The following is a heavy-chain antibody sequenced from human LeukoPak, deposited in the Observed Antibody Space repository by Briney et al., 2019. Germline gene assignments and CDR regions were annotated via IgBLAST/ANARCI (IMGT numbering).Heavy chain of an antibody. J-gene: IGHJ4*02. CDR3: ARETGTTAYFDY. Sequence: GGSLRLSCAASGFTVSSNYMSWVRQAPGKGLEWVANIKQDGSEKYYVDSVKGRFTISRDNAKNSLYLQMNSLRAEDTAVYYCARETGTTAYFDYWGQGTLVTVSS. D-gene: IGHD1-1*01. CDR1: GFTVSSNY. CDR2: IKQDGSEK. V-gene: IGHV3-7*01.